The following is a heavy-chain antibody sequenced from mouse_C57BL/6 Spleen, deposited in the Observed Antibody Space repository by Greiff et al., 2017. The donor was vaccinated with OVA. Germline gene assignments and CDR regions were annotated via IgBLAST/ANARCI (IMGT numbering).Heavy chain of an antibody. V-gene: IGHV1-69*01. J-gene: IGHJ1*03. CDR2: IDPSDSYT. CDR3: ARGGSRPRYWYFDG. Sequence: QVQLQQPGAELVKPGASVKLSCKASGYTFTSYWMHWVKQRPGRGLEWIGEIDPSDSYTNYNQKFKGKSTLTVDKSSSTAYMQLSSLTSEDSAVYYCARGGSRPRYWYFDGWGTGTTVTVSS. CDR1: GYTFTSYW. D-gene: IGHD1-1*01.